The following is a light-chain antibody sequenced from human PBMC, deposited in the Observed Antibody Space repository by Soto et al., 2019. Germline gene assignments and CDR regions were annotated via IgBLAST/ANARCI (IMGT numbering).Light chain of an antibody. CDR1: ERIGTY. V-gene: IGKV3-11*01. CDR2: DAS. CDR3: QHRSNSPPVWS. J-gene: IGKJ1*01. Sequence: EIVLTQSPATLSVSPGDRATLSCRASERIGTYLAWYQQKPGQAPRLLIYDASNRATGVPARFSRTVSGTDFTLTISSLESEDFAVYFCQHRSNSPPVWSCGQGTKVEIK.